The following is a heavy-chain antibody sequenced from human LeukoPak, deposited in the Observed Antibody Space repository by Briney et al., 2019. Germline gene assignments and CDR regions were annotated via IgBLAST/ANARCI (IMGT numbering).Heavy chain of an antibody. D-gene: IGHD3-10*01. CDR2: INTDESKI. J-gene: IGHJ6*02. CDR3: AKDIDGSGSFYFGMDV. V-gene: IGHV3-74*01. Sequence: GGSLRLSCAGSGFIFSDYWMHWVRQGPGKGLVWVSRINTDESKINHADSVKGRFTISRDNAKNMLYLQMNSLRAEDTALYYCAKDIDGSGSFYFGMDVWGQGTTVTVSS. CDR1: GFIFSDYW.